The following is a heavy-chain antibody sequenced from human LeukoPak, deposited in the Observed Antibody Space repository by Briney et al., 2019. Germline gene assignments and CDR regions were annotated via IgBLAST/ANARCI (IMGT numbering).Heavy chain of an antibody. D-gene: IGHD4-17*01. CDR1: GFTFSTYG. J-gene: IGHJ6*03. V-gene: IGHV3-30*02. Sequence: GGSLRLSCAASGFTFSTYGMHWVRQAPGKGLEWGAFVRYDGSDKYYVDSVRGRFTISRDNSRNTLYLQMNSLRAEDTAVYYCAKGAGYGDLGYFYYMDVWGKGTTVTVSS. CDR2: VRYDGSDK. CDR3: AKGAGYGDLGYFYYMDV.